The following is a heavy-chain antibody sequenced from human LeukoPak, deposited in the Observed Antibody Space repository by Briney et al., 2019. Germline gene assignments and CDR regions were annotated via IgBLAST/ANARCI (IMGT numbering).Heavy chain of an antibody. CDR1: GFISSSNY. D-gene: IGHD6-19*01. V-gene: IGHV3-53*01. Sequence: GGSLRLSCPASGFISSSNYMSWVRQAPGKGREWVSLIYSGGTTYYAESVKGRFTIPRDHSKNTQYLQTKSRRAEDTAVYYCARLRGWFDYWGQGALVTVSS. J-gene: IGHJ4*02. CDR3: ARLRGWFDY. CDR2: IYSGGTT.